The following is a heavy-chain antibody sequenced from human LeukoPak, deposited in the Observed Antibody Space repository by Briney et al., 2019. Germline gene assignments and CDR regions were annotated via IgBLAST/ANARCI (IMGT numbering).Heavy chain of an antibody. CDR3: ARHDEDCSGDYCFLLSFDS. J-gene: IGHJ4*02. CDR1: GGSISGYY. V-gene: IGHV4-59*08. Sequence: PSETLSLTCTVSGGSISGYYWSWIRQPPGQDLEWIGYIYSSGSTDYNPSLKRRVTISVDTSKNQFSLKLNSATAADTAVYYCARHDEDCSGDYCFLLSFDSWGQGALVTVSS. CDR2: IYSSGST. D-gene: IGHD3-22*01.